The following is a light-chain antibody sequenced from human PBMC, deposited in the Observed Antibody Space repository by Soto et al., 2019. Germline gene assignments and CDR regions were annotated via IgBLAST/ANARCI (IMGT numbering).Light chain of an antibody. V-gene: IGLV2-11*01. CDR3: CSYAGTYAV. Sequence: QSALTQPRSVSGSPGQSVAISCTGTSSDGGGYNYVSWYQQHPGKAPKLMIYDVSGRPSGVPDRFSGSKSGNTASLTISGLQAEDEADYYCCSYAGTYAVFGGGTKVTVL. J-gene: IGLJ2*01. CDR1: SSDGGGYNY. CDR2: DVS.